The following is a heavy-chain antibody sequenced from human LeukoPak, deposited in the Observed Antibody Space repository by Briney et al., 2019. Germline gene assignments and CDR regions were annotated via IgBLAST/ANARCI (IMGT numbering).Heavy chain of an antibody. D-gene: IGHD6-13*01. Sequence: SETLSLTSAVYGGSFSGYYWSWIRQPPGKGLEWIGEINHSGSTNYNPSLKSRVTISVDTSKNQFSLKLSSVTAADTAVYYCARELDSNWYVDYWGQGTLVTVSS. V-gene: IGHV4-34*01. CDR2: INHSGST. J-gene: IGHJ4*02. CDR1: GGSFSGYY. CDR3: ARELDSNWYVDY.